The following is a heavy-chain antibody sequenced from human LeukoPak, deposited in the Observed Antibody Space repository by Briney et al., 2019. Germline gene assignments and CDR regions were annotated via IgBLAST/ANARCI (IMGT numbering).Heavy chain of an antibody. J-gene: IGHJ4*02. Sequence: SETLSLTCTASGGSISSYYWSWIRQPAGKGLEWIGRIYTSGSTNYNPSLKSRVTMSVDTSKNQFSLKLGSVTAADTAVYYCARSPGRYGDFDYWGQGTLVTVSS. CDR2: IYTSGST. CDR3: ARSPGRYGDFDY. CDR1: GGSISSYY. V-gene: IGHV4-4*07. D-gene: IGHD4-17*01.